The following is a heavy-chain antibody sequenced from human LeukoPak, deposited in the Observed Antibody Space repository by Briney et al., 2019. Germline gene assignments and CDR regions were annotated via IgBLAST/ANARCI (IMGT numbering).Heavy chain of an antibody. J-gene: IGHJ4*02. CDR1: GGSSSGYY. CDR2: INHSGST. Sequence: SETLSLTCAVYGGSSSGYYWSWIRQPPGKGLEWIGEINHSGSTNYNPSLESRVTISVDTSKNQFSLKLSSVTAADTAVYYCAKESHTVTSFDYWGQGTLVTVSS. D-gene: IGHD4-17*01. V-gene: IGHV4-34*01. CDR3: AKESHTVTSFDY.